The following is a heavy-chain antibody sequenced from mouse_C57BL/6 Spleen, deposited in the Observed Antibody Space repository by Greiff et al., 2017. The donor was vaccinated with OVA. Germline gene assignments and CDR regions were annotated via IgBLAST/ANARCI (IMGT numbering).Heavy chain of an antibody. CDR2: ISGGGGNT. Sequence: DVMLVESGGGLVKPGGSLKLSCAASGFTFSSYTMSWVRQTPEKRLEWVAPISGGGGNTYYPDSVKGRFTIARDNAKNTLYLQMSSLRSEDTALYYGARQYYGYAYYAMDYWGQGTSVTVSS. D-gene: IGHD2-2*01. J-gene: IGHJ4*01. CDR1: GFTFSSYT. CDR3: ARQYYGYAYYAMDY. V-gene: IGHV5-9*01.